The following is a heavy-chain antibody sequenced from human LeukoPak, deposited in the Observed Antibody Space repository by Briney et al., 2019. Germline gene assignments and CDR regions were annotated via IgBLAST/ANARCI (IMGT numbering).Heavy chain of an antibody. D-gene: IGHD4-17*01. V-gene: IGHV1-69*04. J-gene: IGHJ4*02. CDR3: ARGSGYGDYRLAYFDY. Sequence: SVKVSCKASGGTFSSYAISWVRQAPGQGLEWMGRIIPIFGIANYAQKFQGRVTITADKSTSTAYMQLSSLRSEDTAVYYCARGSGYGDYRLAYFDYWGQGTLVTVSS. CDR2: IIPIFGIA. CDR1: GGTFSSYA.